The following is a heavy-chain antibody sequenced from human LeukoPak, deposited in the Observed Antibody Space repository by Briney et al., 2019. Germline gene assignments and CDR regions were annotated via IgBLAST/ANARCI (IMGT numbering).Heavy chain of an antibody. D-gene: IGHD1-26*01. CDR1: GVAFSRYA. Sequence: GGTLRLSCAASGVAFSRYAMSWVRQAPGKGLEWVSAISGSGGSTYYADSVKGRFTISRDHSTNTLYLQMNSLRAEDTAVYYCAKVAPPELVGATTWAFDIWGQGTMVTVSS. J-gene: IGHJ3*02. CDR3: AKVAPPELVGATTWAFDI. CDR2: ISGSGGST. V-gene: IGHV3-23*01.